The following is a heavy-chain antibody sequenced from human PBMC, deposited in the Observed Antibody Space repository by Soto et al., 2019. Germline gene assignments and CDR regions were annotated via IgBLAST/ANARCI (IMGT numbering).Heavy chain of an antibody. J-gene: IGHJ5*02. Sequence: QVHLVESGGGVVQPGRSLRLSCAASGFTFSSFALHWVRQAPGEGLEWVALISHDGRIENYADSVKGRFIISRDNSKNTVYMQMDGLRLEDTGVYYCARDGLPDDFRSGGYWFDPWGQGTQVTVSS. V-gene: IGHV3-30-3*01. CDR1: GFTFSSFA. CDR3: ARDGLPDDFRSGGYWFDP. CDR2: ISHDGRIE. D-gene: IGHD3-3*01.